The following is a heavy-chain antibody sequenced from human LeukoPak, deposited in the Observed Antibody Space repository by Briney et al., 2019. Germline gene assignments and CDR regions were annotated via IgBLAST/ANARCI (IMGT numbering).Heavy chain of an antibody. CDR2: ISTYNGNT. V-gene: IGHV1-18*01. Sequence: GASVKVSCKASGYTFTSYGINWVRQAPGQGLEWMGWISTYNGNTNYAQKFQGRVTMTTDTSTSTVYMEVRSLRSDDTAVYYCARDTYYYDSSGYSGWFDPWGQGTLVTVSS. D-gene: IGHD3-22*01. J-gene: IGHJ5*02. CDR3: ARDTYYYDSSGYSGWFDP. CDR1: GYTFTSYG.